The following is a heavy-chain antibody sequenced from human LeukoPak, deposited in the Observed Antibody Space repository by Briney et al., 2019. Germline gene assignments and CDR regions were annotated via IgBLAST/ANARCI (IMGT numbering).Heavy chain of an antibody. V-gene: IGHV4-4*07. Sequence: PSDTLSLTCSVSGGSVSRDYWSWIRQPAGKGLEWIGRIYISGNTNYNPSLKSRVTMSLDMSKNQFSLHLTSVTAADTAMCFCSRDDGKRSPVWGQGILVKVSS. J-gene: IGHJ4*02. CDR1: GGSVSRDY. CDR3: SRDDGKRSPV. CDR2: IYISGNT. D-gene: IGHD4-17*01.